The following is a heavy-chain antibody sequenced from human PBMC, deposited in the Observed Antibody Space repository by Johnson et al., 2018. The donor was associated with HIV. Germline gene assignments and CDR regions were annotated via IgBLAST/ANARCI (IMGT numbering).Heavy chain of an antibody. V-gene: IGHV3-30-3*01. D-gene: IGHD3-10*01. CDR2: ISYDGSNK. CDR1: GFTFSSYA. J-gene: IGHJ3*02. Sequence: QVQLLESGGGLVQPGRSLRLSCAASGFTFSSYAMHWVRQAPGKGLEWVAVISYDGSNKYYADSVKGRFTISRDNSKNTLYLQMNSLRADDTAVYYCASTPLDSTSWFCELLYNTAFDIWGQGTMVTVSS. CDR3: ASTPLDSTSWFCELLYNTAFDI.